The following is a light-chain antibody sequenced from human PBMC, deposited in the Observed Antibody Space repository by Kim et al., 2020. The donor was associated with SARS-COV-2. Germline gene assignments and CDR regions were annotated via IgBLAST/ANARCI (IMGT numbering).Light chain of an antibody. CDR3: QEYDYWPIT. V-gene: IGKV3-15*01. CDR1: QGVGSN. Sequence: SPGERATPPFRASQGVGSNLAWYQQKPGQAPRLLIYGASTRATGFPARFSGSGSGTEFTLTISSLQSEDFAVYCCQEYDYWPITFGQGTRLEIK. J-gene: IGKJ5*01. CDR2: GAS.